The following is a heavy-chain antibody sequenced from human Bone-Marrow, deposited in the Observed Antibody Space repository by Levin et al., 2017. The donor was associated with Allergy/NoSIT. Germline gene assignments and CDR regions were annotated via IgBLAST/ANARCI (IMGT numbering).Heavy chain of an antibody. CDR2: FNPEEGQR. J-gene: IGHJ2*01. CDR1: GYTLTELS. V-gene: IGHV1-24*01. D-gene: IGHD2/OR15-2a*01. Sequence: ASVKVSCKVSGYTLTELSIHWVRQAPGKGLEWMGSFNPEEGQRIYAQEFQGRVTMTEDAFTDTAYMEVTSLRSEDTAVYYCATTYPTYYESSVCPTWGRGTLVTVSS. CDR3: ATTYPTYYESSVCPT.